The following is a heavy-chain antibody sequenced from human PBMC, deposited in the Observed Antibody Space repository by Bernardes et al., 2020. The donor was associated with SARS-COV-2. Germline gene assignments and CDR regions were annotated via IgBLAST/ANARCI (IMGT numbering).Heavy chain of an antibody. CDR3: VREEEATRRRWLDY. CDR2: ISSISATI. V-gene: IGHV3-48*03. D-gene: IGHD2-15*01. CDR1: GFTFNTYQ. Sequence: GGSLRLSCAASGFTFNTYQMNWVRQAPGKGLVWLSYISSISATIYYADSVKGRFTISRDNAKNSLYLEMNSLRVEDTAIYYCVREEEATRRRWLDYWGQGTLVTVSS. J-gene: IGHJ4*02.